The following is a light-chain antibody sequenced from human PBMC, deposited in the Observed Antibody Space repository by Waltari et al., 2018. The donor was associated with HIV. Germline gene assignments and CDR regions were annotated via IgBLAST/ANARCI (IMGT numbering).Light chain of an antibody. CDR3: CSYAGSNTYL. J-gene: IGLJ1*01. CDR1: SSDVGRYNY. V-gene: IGLV2-23*02. Sequence: QPALTQPPSVSGFPGPSITISCTGSSSDVGRYNYVSWYQQHPGKAPKLLIYDVSKRPSGVSNRFSGSKSGNTASLTISGLQAEDEADYYCCSYAGSNTYLFGTGTEVTVL. CDR2: DVS.